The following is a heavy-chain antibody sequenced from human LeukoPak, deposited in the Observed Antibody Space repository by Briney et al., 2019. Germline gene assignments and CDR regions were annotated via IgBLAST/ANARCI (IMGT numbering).Heavy chain of an antibody. CDR3: AKDTGPAAGITADY. CDR1: GFTFSSYA. CDR2: IRGSDDST. Sequence: GRSLRLSCAASGFTFSSYAMTWVRQAPGKGLEWVSTIRGSDDSTYYADSVKGRFTISRDNSKNTLYLQMNSLRAEDTAIYYCAKDTGPAAGITADYWGQGTLVTVSS. D-gene: IGHD6-13*01. J-gene: IGHJ4*02. V-gene: IGHV3-23*01.